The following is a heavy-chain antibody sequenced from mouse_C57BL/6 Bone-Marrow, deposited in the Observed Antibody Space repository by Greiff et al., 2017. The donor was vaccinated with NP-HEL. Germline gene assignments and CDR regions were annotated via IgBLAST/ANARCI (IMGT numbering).Heavy chain of an antibody. V-gene: IGHV1-55*01. J-gene: IGHJ4*01. CDR3: ARTTIIKTRRVRYAMGY. CDR1: GYTFTSYW. CDR2: IYPGSGST. Sequence: QVQLQQPGAELVKPGASVKMSCKASGYTFTSYWITWVKQRPGQGLEWIGDIYPGSGSTNYNEKFKSKATLTVDTSSITAYMQLSSLTSEDSAVYYCARTTIIKTRRVRYAMGYWGQGTSVTVSS. D-gene: IGHD2-4*01.